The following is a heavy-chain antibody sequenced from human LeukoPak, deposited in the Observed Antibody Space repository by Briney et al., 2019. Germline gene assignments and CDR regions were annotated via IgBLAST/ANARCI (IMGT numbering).Heavy chain of an antibody. CDR1: GYSFTSYW. J-gene: IGHJ4*02. Sequence: GESLKISCKGSGYSFTSYWIGWVRQMPGKGLEWMGSIYPGDSDTRYSPSFQGQVTISADKSISTAYLQWSSLKASDTAMYYCARRYDFWSGYREFDYWGQGTLVTVSS. CDR3: ARRYDFWSGYREFDY. V-gene: IGHV5-51*01. D-gene: IGHD3-3*01. CDR2: IYPGDSDT.